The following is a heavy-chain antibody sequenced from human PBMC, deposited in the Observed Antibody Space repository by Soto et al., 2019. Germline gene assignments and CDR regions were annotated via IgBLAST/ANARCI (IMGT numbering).Heavy chain of an antibody. CDR2: IIPITGTT. V-gene: IGHV1-69*01. CDR1: GGIFSSYA. D-gene: IGHD6-6*01. CDR3: AREYSSSSQYLYFDV. Sequence: QVQLVQSGAEVKKPGSSVKVSCKVSGGIFSSYAIGWVRQAPGQGLEWMAGIIPITGTTNRAQKFQGRVTVTADESTTTVYMELSCLTAEDTAVYYCAREYSSSSQYLYFDVWGRGTLVTVSS. J-gene: IGHJ2*01.